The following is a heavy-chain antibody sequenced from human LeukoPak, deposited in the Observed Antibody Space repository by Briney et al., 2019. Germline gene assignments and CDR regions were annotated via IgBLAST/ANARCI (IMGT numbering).Heavy chain of an antibody. Sequence: SVKVSCKASGGTFSSYAISWVRQAPGQGLEWMGGIIPIFGTANYAQKFQGSVTITADESTSTAYMELSSLRSEDTAVYYCARDGGIYGDTPYYYYYMDVWGKGTTVTVSS. CDR1: GGTFSSYA. D-gene: IGHD4-17*01. V-gene: IGHV1-69*13. J-gene: IGHJ6*03. CDR2: IIPIFGTA. CDR3: ARDGGIYGDTPYYYYYMDV.